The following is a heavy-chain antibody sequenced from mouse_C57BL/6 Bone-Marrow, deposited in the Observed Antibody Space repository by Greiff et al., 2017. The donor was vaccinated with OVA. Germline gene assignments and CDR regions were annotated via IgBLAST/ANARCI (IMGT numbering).Heavy chain of an antibody. V-gene: IGHV1-15*01. J-gene: IGHJ2*01. CDR1: GYTFTDYE. Sequence: VQLQESGAELVRPGASVTLSCKASGYTFTDYEMHWVKQTPVHGLEWIGSIDPETGGTAYNQKFKGQAILTADKSSSTAYLELRSLTSEDSAVYYCTRIHYGFFDYWGQGTTLTVSS. CDR3: TRIHYGFFDY. D-gene: IGHD1-1*01. CDR2: IDPETGGT.